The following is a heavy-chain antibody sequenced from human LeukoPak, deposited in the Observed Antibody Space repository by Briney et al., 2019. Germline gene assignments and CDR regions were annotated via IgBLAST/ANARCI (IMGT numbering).Heavy chain of an antibody. Sequence: GGSLRLSCAASGFTFSDYHMSWIRQAPGKGLEWVSYISSSGSTIYYADSVKGRFTISRDNAKNSLYLQMNSLRAEDTAVYYCARAGISSSWYSDYWGQGTLVTVSS. D-gene: IGHD6-13*01. V-gene: IGHV3-11*01. CDR2: ISSSGSTI. J-gene: IGHJ4*02. CDR3: ARAGISSSWYSDY. CDR1: GFTFSDYH.